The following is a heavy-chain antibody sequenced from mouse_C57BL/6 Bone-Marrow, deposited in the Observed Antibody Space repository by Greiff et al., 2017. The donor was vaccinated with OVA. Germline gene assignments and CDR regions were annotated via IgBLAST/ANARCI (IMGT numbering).Heavy chain of an antibody. CDR3: ARDLYEESAY. J-gene: IGHJ3*01. V-gene: IGHV7-1*01. D-gene: IGHD2-12*01. CDR1: GFTFSDFY. Sequence: EVKLVESGGGLVQSGRSLRLSCATSGFTFSDFYMEWVRQAPGKGLEWIAASRNKANDYTTEYSASVKGRFIVSRDTSQSILYLQMNALRAEDTAIYYCARDLYEESAYWGQGTLVTVSA. CDR2: SRNKANDYTT.